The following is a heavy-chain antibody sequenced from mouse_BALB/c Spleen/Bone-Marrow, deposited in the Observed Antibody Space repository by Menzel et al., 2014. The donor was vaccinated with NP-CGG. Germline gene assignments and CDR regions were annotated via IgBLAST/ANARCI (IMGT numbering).Heavy chain of an antibody. Sequence: DVKLQESGGGLVQPGGSLKLSCAASGFDFSRYWMSWVRQAPGKGLEWIGEINPDSSTINYTPSLKDKFIISRDNAKNTLYLQMSKVRSEDTALYYCARNAYYATDYRGQGTSVTVSS. J-gene: IGHJ4*01. CDR1: GFDFSRYW. V-gene: IGHV4-1*02. CDR2: INPDSSTI. CDR3: ARNAYYATDY.